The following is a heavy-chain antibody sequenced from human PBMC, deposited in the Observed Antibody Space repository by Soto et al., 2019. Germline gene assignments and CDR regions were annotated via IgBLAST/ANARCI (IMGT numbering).Heavy chain of an antibody. CDR2: IYVSGRT. CDR1: GGSISSYY. Sequence: SETLSLTCTVSGGSISSYYWSWIRQPPGKGLEWIGNIYVSGRTNYSPSLKSRVTISVDTSNNQFSLKLTSVTTADTAVYYCASSSGGGAKIDYWGQGTLVTVSS. V-gene: IGHV4-59*01. CDR3: ASSSGGGAKIDY. D-gene: IGHD3-16*01. J-gene: IGHJ4*02.